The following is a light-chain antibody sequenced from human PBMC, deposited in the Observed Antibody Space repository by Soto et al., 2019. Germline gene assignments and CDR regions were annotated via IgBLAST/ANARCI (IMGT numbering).Light chain of an antibody. CDR3: CSYEGIYTSYV. Sequence: QSVLTQPRSVSGSPGQSVTISCTGTSSNVGGYNYVSWYQQHPGKAPKLLIYDVSKRPSGVPDRFSGSKSGNTASLTISGLQVEDEADYYCCSYEGIYTSYVFGTGTKVTVL. V-gene: IGLV2-11*01. J-gene: IGLJ1*01. CDR2: DVS. CDR1: SSNVGGYNY.